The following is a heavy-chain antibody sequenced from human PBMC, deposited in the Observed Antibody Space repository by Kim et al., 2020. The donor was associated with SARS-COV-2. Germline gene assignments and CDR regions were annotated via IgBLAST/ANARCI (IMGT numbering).Heavy chain of an antibody. J-gene: IGHJ4*02. V-gene: IGHV3-30*04. D-gene: IGHD1-26*01. CDR3: ARPLSGSYVYYFDY. CDR1: GFTFSSYA. Sequence: GGSLRLSCAASGFTFSSYAMHWVRQAPGKGLEWVAVISYDGSNKYYADSVKGRFTISRDNSKNTLYLQMNSLRAEDTAVYYCARPLSGSYVYYFDYWGQG. CDR2: ISYDGSNK.